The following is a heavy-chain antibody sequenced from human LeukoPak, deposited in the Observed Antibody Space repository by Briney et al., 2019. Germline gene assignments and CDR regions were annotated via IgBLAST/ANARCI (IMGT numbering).Heavy chain of an antibody. J-gene: IGHJ4*02. CDR3: ARQTIGSVIAAAGTVFDY. V-gene: IGHV4-59*08. Sequence: SETLSLTCTVSGGSISSYYWSWIRQPPGKGLEWIGYIYYSGSTNYNPSLKSRVTISVDTSKNQFSLKLSSVTAADTAVYYCARQTIGSVIAAAGTVFDYWGQGTLVTVSS. CDR2: IYYSGST. D-gene: IGHD6-13*01. CDR1: GGSISSYY.